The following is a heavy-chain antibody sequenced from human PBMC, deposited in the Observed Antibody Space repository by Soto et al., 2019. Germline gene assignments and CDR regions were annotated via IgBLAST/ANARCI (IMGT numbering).Heavy chain of an antibody. V-gene: IGHV3-15*07. CDR3: TTDGIAAAGTFDS. CDR2: IKSKTDVGTT. Sequence: EVQLVESGGGLVKTGGSLRLSCAASGFTFSNAWMNWVRQAPGKGLEWVGRIKSKTDVGTTDYAAPVKGRFTISRDDSKNTLYLQMISLRTEDTPVYYCTTDGIAAAGTFDSWGQGTLVTFSS. J-gene: IGHJ4*02. CDR1: GFTFSNAW. D-gene: IGHD6-13*01.